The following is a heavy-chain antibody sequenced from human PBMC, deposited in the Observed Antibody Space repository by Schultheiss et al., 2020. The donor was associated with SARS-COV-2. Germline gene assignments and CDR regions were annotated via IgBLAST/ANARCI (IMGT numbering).Heavy chain of an antibody. Sequence: SETLSLTCTVSGGSISSYYWSWIRQPPGKGLEWIGYIYYSGSTNYNPSLKSRVTISVDTSKNQFSLKLSSVTAADTAVYYCARGSGILYYYYGMDVWGQGTTVTVSS. J-gene: IGHJ6*02. CDR1: GGSISSYY. CDR3: ARGSGILYYYYGMDV. V-gene: IGHV4-59*01. CDR2: IYYSGST. D-gene: IGHD2-15*01.